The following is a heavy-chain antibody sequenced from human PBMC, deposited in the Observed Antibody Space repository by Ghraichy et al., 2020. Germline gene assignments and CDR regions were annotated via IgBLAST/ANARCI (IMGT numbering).Heavy chain of an antibody. D-gene: IGHD2/OR15-2a*01. Sequence: SETLSLTCTVSGGSISSYYWSWIRQPPGKGLEWIGYIYYSGSTIYNPSLKSRVTISVHTSKNQFSLKLSSVTAADTAVYYCAGVTTSAFWDYYYYNGMDAWGQGTTVTVSS. V-gene: IGHV4-59*01. CDR1: GGSISSYY. J-gene: IGHJ6*02. CDR3: AGVTTSAFWDYYYYNGMDA. CDR2: IYYSGST.